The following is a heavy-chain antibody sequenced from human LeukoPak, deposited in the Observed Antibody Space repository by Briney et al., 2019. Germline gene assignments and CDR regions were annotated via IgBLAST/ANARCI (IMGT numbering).Heavy chain of an antibody. D-gene: IGHD3-22*01. J-gene: IGHJ4*02. CDR1: GGTFPSYA. CDR3: ARDAAIHDSHAYYYLW. Sequence: ASVKVSFRASGGTFPSYAISWVRPAPGQGLEWMGGITPMFGTANYTQKFPGRVTITADESTRTAYMELRSLKSEDTAVYYCARDAAIHDSHAYYYLWWGQGTLVTVSS. V-gene: IGHV1-69*13. CDR2: ITPMFGTA.